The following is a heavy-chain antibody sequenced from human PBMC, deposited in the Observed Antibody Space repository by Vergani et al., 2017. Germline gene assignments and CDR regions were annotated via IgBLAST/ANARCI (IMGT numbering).Heavy chain of an antibody. J-gene: IGHJ4*02. CDR2: IHRSRST. V-gene: IGHV4-4*02. CDR3: ASKPRLWGDVVDS. D-gene: IGHD3-16*01. CDR1: GGSISSDNW. Sequence: QVQLQQWGPGLVTPSVTLSLTCAVYGGSISSDNWWNWVRQAPGKGLQWIGEIHRSRSTNYNPSLRRRVTISLYKSKNQFSLKLTSVTAADTAVYFCASKPRLWGDVVDSWGQGTLVTVSS.